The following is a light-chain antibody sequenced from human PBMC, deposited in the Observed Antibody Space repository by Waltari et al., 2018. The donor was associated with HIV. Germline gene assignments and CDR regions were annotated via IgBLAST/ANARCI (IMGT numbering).Light chain of an antibody. CDR1: SSDVGGYNY. J-gene: IGLJ2*01. CDR2: EVT. Sequence: QSALTQPPSASGSPGQSVTISCTGTSSDVGGYNYVSWYQQHPGKVPKLLIYEVTERPSGVSSRFSGSKSGYTASLTVSGLQAEDEADYYCSSYAGSRGLFGGGTKLTV. V-gene: IGLV2-8*01. CDR3: SSYAGSRGL.